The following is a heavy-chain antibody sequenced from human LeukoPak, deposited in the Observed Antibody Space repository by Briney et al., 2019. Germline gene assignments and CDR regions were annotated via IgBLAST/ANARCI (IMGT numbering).Heavy chain of an antibody. D-gene: IGHD6-13*01. CDR3: AKAPHTGYSSSWDSYFDY. CDR2: ISWNSGSI. Sequence: GGSLRLSCAASGFTFDDYAMHWVRQAPGKGLEWVSGISWNSGSIGYADSVKGRFTISRDNAKSSLYLQMNSLRAEDTALYFCAKAPHTGYSSSWDSYFDYWGQGTLVTVSS. J-gene: IGHJ4*02. CDR1: GFTFDDYA. V-gene: IGHV3-9*01.